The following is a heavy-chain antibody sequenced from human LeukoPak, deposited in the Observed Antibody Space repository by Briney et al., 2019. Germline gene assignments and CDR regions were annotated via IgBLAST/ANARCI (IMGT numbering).Heavy chain of an antibody. CDR3: ARVSGSYYDVFDY. CDR2: IYYSGST. V-gene: IGHV4-39*01. J-gene: IGHJ4*02. Sequence: SETLSLTCAVSGGSISSRTYYWGWIRQPPGKGLERIGSIYYSGSTYYNPSLKSRLTISVDTSKNQFSLKLSSVTAADTSVYYCARVSGSYYDVFDYWGQGTLVTVPS. CDR1: GGSISSRTYY. D-gene: IGHD1-26*01.